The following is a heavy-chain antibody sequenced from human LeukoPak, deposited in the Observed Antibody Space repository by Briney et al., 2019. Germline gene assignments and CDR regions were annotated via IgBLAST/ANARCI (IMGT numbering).Heavy chain of an antibody. V-gene: IGHV3-21*01. CDR2: ISGSSTYI. CDR1: GFTFSSYS. Sequence: GGSLRLSCAAFGFTFSSYSMNWVRQAPGKGLEWVSSISGSSTYIYYADSVKGRFTISRDNAKNSLYLQMNSLRAEDTAVYYCARDSSGSYMFDYWGQGTLVTVSS. D-gene: IGHD1-26*01. J-gene: IGHJ4*02. CDR3: ARDSSGSYMFDY.